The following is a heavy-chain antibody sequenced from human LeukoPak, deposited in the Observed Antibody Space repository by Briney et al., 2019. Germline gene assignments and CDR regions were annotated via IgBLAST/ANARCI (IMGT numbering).Heavy chain of an antibody. D-gene: IGHD6-19*01. CDR2: INPNSGGT. CDR3: ARVRYSSGWENWFDP. Sequence: ASVKVSCTASGYTFTGYYMHWVRQAPGQGLEWMGWINPNSGGTNYAQKFQGRVTMTSDTSISTAYMELSRLRSDDTAVYYCARVRYSSGWENWFDPWGQGTLVTVSS. V-gene: IGHV1-2*02. J-gene: IGHJ5*02. CDR1: GYTFTGYY.